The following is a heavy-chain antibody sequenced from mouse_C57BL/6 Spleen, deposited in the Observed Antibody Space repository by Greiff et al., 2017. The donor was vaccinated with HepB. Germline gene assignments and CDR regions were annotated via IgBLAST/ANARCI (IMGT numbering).Heavy chain of an antibody. V-gene: IGHV1-76*01. D-gene: IGHD2-1*01. CDR1: GYTFTDYY. Sequence: QVQLQQSGAELVRPGASVKLSCKASGYTFTDYYINWVKQRPGQGLEWIARIYPGSGNTYYNEKFKGKATLTAEKSSSTAYMQLSSLTSEDSAVYFCARRDLLWSLYFDYWGQGTTLTVSS. CDR2: IYPGSGNT. J-gene: IGHJ2*01. CDR3: ARRDLLWSLYFDY.